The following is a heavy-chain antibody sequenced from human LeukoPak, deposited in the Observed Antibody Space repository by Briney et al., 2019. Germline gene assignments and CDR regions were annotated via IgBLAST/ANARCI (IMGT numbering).Heavy chain of an antibody. V-gene: IGHV4-38-2*02. D-gene: IGHD3-22*01. CDR2: IYHSEST. Sequence: SETLSLTCTVSGFSISSGYYWGWIRQPPGKGLEWIGSIYHSESTYYNPSLKSRVTISVDTSKNQFSLKLSSVTAADTAVYYCARDEKYYYDSSGYPFDYWGQGTLVTVSP. CDR1: GFSISSGYY. J-gene: IGHJ4*02. CDR3: ARDEKYYYDSSGYPFDY.